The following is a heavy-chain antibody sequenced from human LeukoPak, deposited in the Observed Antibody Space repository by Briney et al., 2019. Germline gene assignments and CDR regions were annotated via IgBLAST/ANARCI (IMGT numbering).Heavy chain of an antibody. CDR3: ASTGGYFDY. CDR1: GFTFSRHS. J-gene: IGHJ4*02. Sequence: PGGSLRLSCVDSGFTFSRHSMNWVRQAPGKGLEWVSYINGGGSPIYYADSVRGRFTISRDNAKNSLYLQMNSLRAEDTAVYYCASTGGYFDYWGQGTLVTVSS. CDR2: INGGGSPI. D-gene: IGHD3-16*01. V-gene: IGHV3-48*01.